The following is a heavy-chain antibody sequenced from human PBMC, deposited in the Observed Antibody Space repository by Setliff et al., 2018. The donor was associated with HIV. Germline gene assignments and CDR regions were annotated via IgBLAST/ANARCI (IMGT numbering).Heavy chain of an antibody. CDR1: GGSISSGGYS. D-gene: IGHD3-10*01. J-gene: IGHJ3*02. Sequence: LSLTCDVSGGSISSGGYSWSWIRQPPGKALEWIGHIYHSGSTYYNPSLKSRVSISVDRSKNQFSLKLSSVTAADTAVYYCARGGRYYYGSGDLDIWGQGTMVT. CDR2: IYHSGST. CDR3: ARGGRYYYGSGDLDI. V-gene: IGHV4-30-2*01.